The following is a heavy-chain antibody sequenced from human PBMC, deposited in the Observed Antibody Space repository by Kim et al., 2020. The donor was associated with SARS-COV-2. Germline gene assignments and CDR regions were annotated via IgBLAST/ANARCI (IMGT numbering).Heavy chain of an antibody. J-gene: IGHJ6*02. CDR1: GFTFSNAW. V-gene: IGHV3-15*01. CDR2: IKSKTDGGTT. Sequence: GGSLRLSCAASGFTFSNAWMSWVRQAPGKGLEWVGRIKSKTDGGTTDYAAPVKGRFTISRDDSKNTLYLQMNSLKTEDTAVYYCTTGLDGYCSGGSCYGSYYYYGMDVWGQGTTVTVSS. CDR3: TTGLDGYCSGGSCYGSYYYYGMDV. D-gene: IGHD2-15*01.